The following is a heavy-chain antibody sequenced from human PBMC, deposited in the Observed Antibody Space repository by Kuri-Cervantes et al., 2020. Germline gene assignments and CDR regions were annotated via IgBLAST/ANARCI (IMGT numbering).Heavy chain of an antibody. CDR1: GFTVSTSY. CDR2: IYSGGST. CDR3: AKDQYNWNYISVYNWFDP. V-gene: IGHV3-66*02. J-gene: IGHJ5*02. Sequence: GGSLRLSCAASGFTVSTSYMSWVRQAPGKGLEWVSVIYSGGSTYYADSVKGRFTISRDNSKNTLYLQMNSLRAEDTAVYYCAKDQYNWNYISVYNWFDPWGQGTLVTVSS. D-gene: IGHD1-7*01.